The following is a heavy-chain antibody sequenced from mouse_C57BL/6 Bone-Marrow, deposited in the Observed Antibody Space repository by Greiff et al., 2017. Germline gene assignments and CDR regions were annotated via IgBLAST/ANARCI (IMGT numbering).Heavy chain of an antibody. Sequence: QVQLQQPGAELVKPGASVKMSCKASGYTFTSYWITWVKQRPGQGLEWIGDIYPGSGSTNYNEKFNSKATLTVDTSSSTAYLQLSSLTSEDSAVYYCARPYYSNYWYFDVWGTGTTVTVSS. D-gene: IGHD2-5*01. CDR3: ARPYYSNYWYFDV. V-gene: IGHV1-55*01. J-gene: IGHJ1*03. CDR1: GYTFTSYW. CDR2: IYPGSGST.